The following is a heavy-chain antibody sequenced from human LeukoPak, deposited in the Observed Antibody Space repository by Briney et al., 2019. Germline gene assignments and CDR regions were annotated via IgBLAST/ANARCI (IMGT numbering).Heavy chain of an antibody. CDR3: ARDYYGSGSYYEYPDF. D-gene: IGHD3-10*01. V-gene: IGHV3-74*01. Sequence: GGSLRLSCAATGFTFSSYWMHWVRQAPGKGLVWVSRINSDGSSTSYADSVKGRFTISRDNAKNTLYLQMNSLRAEDTAVYYCARDYYGSGSYYEYPDFWGQGTLVTVSS. CDR1: GFTFSSYW. J-gene: IGHJ4*02. CDR2: INSDGSST.